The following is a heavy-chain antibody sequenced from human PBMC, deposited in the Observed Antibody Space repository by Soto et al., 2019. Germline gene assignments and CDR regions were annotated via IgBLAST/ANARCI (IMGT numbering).Heavy chain of an antibody. V-gene: IGHV3-73*01. J-gene: IGHJ3*02. CDR3: TRFGPPDDAFDI. CDR2: IRSKANSYAT. D-gene: IGHD3-10*01. Sequence: GGSLRLSCAASGFTFSGSAMHWVRQASGKGLEWVGRIRSKANSYATAYAASVKRRFTISRDDSKNTAYLQMNSLKTEDTAVYYCTRFGPPDDAFDIWGQGTMVTGS. CDR1: GFTFSGSA.